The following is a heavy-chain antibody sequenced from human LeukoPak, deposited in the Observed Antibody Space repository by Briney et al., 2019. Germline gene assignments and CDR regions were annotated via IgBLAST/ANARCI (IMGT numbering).Heavy chain of an antibody. CDR2: IYSGDRK. CDR3: ARDIPLYDFWSGYSPLGYYYGMDV. CDR1: GFTVSSNY. J-gene: IGHJ6*02. D-gene: IGHD3-3*01. V-gene: IGHV3-66*01. Sequence: GGSLRLSCAASGFTVSSNYMIWVRQAPGKGLEWVSVIYSGDRKHYADSVKGRFTISRDNAKNSLYLQMNSLRAEDTAVYYCARDIPLYDFWSGYSPLGYYYGMDVWGQGTTVTVSS.